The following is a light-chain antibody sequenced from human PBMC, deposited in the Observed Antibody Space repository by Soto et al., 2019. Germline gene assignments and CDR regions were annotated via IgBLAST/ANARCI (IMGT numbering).Light chain of an antibody. CDR3: GTWDNNLSAGL. CDR1: SSNIGNNY. J-gene: IGLJ1*01. V-gene: IGLV1-51*01. CDR2: DND. Sequence: QSVLTQPPSVSAAPGQKVTISCSGGSSNIGNNYVFWYQQFPGTAPRLLIFDNDKRPSGIPDRFSGSKSDTSATLGITGLETGDEADYYCGTWDNNLSAGLFGTGTKVTV.